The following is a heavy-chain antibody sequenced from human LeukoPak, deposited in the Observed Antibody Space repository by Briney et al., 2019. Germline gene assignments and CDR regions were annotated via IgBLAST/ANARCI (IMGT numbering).Heavy chain of an antibody. D-gene: IGHD2-15*01. CDR2: ISSGSSTI. V-gene: IGHV3-48*02. CDR3: AKVVVVAATSKMFDC. Sequence: GGSLRLSCAASGFSFSSYSMIWVRQAPGKGLEWVSYISSGSSTIYYADSVKGRFTISRDNAKNSLYLQMNSLRDEDTAVYYCAKVVVVAATSKMFDCWGQGTLVTVSS. CDR1: GFSFSSYS. J-gene: IGHJ4*02.